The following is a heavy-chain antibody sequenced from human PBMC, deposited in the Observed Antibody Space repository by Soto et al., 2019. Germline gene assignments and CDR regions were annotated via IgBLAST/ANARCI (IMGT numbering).Heavy chain of an antibody. CDR3: ARDGKYSSSSRPYYYYGMDV. CDR2: ISGSGGTT. D-gene: IGHD6-6*01. V-gene: IGHV3-23*01. J-gene: IGHJ6*02. CDR1: GFTFSSYA. Sequence: PGGSLRLSCAASGFTFSSYAMSWVRQAPGKGLECVSTISGSGGTTYYADSVKGRFTISRDNSKNTLYLQMNSLRAEDTAVYYCARDGKYSSSSRPYYYYGMDVWGQGTTVTVSS.